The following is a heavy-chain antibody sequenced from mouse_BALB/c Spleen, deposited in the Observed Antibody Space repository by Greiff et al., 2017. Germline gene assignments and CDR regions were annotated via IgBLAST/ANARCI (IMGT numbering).Heavy chain of an antibody. V-gene: IGHV1-82*01. J-gene: IGHJ1*01. CDR1: GYAFSSSW. CDR2: IYPGDGDT. Sequence: VQLQQSGPELVKPGASVKISCKASGYAFSSSWMNWVKQRPGQGLEWIGRIYPGDGDTNYNGKFKGKATLTADKSSSTAYMQLSSLTSVDSAVYFCARSDGSSYYWYFDVWGAGTTVTVSS. CDR3: ARSDGSSYYWYFDV. D-gene: IGHD1-1*01.